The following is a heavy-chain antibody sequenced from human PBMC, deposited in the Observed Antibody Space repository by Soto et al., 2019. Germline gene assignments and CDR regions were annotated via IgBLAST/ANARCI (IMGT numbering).Heavy chain of an antibody. CDR3: ASNRGYSGYDRPNYYYYYGMDV. D-gene: IGHD5-12*01. V-gene: IGHV5-51*01. Sequence: GESLKISCKGSGYSFTSYWIGWVRQMPGKGLEWMGIIYPGDSGTRYSPSFQGQVTISADKSISTAYLQWSSLKASDTAMYYCASNRGYSGYDRPNYYYYYGMDVWGQGTTVTVSS. J-gene: IGHJ6*02. CDR2: IYPGDSGT. CDR1: GYSFTSYW.